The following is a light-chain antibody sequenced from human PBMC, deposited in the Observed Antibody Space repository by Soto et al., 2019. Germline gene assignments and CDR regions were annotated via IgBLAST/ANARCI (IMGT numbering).Light chain of an antibody. Sequence: EIVMTQRVNTLSVSPGERATLSCRASQSVSSNLAWYQQKPGQAPRLLIYGASTRATGIPARFSGSGSGTEFTLTISSLQSEDFAVYYCQQYNNWPPWTFGQGTKVDI. CDR1: QSVSSN. J-gene: IGKJ1*01. V-gene: IGKV3D-15*01. CDR2: GAS. CDR3: QQYNNWPPWT.